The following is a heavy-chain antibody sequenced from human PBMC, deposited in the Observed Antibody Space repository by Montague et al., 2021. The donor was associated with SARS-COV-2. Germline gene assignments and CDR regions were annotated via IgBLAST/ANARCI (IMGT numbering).Heavy chain of an antibody. CDR3: ARLSEVTTSFDN. J-gene: IGHJ4*01. Sequence: ETLSPTRTVSGDSISSSPYDWGWIRQPPGKGLEWIGNINYGGTTYYNPSLRSRVTIPLDTSRDQFSLKLNSVTAADTAVYYCARLSEVTTSFDNWGHGTLVTVSS. D-gene: IGHD3-22*01. V-gene: IGHV4-39*01. CDR1: GDSISSSPYD. CDR2: INYGGTT.